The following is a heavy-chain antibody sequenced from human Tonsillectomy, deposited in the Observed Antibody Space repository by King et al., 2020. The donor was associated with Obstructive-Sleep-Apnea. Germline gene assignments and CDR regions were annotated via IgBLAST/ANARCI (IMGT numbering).Heavy chain of an antibody. V-gene: IGHV3-30*02. J-gene: IGHJ4*02. CDR2: IRYDGSNM. CDR1: GFTFSTYG. Sequence: VQLVESGGGVVQPGTSLRLSCTASGFTFSTYGMHWVRQAPGKGLEWVAFIRYDGSNMFYADSVKGRFTVSRDNSKNTLYLQMNSLRAEDTALYSCAKPTSNYDFWSGFDYWGQGTLVTVFS. CDR3: AKPTSNYDFWSGFDY. D-gene: IGHD3-3*01.